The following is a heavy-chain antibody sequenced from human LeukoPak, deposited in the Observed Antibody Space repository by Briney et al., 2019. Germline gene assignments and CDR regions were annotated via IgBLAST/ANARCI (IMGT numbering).Heavy chain of an antibody. J-gene: IGHJ4*02. Sequence: TGGSLRLSCAASGFTFSSYAMSWVRQAPGKGLEWVSAISGSGGSTYYADSVKGRFTISRDNSKYTLYLQMNSLRAEDTAVYYCAKSSYYDTSGSYREYYFDYWGQGALVTVSS. V-gene: IGHV3-23*01. D-gene: IGHD3-22*01. CDR2: ISGSGGST. CDR3: AKSSYYDTSGSYREYYFDY. CDR1: GFTFSSYA.